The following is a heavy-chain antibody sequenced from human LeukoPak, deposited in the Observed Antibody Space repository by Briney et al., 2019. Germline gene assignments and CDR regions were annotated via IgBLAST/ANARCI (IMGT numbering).Heavy chain of an antibody. V-gene: IGHV1-24*01. CDR2: FDPEDGET. D-gene: IGHD3-3*01. Sequence: ASVKVSCKVSGYTLTELSMHWVRQAPGKGLEWMGGFDPEDGETIYAQKFQGRVTMTEDTSTDTAYMELSSLRSEDTAVYYCARAGYYDFWSGYYPYWGQGTLVTVSS. CDR3: ARAGYYDFWSGYYPY. CDR1: GYTLTELS. J-gene: IGHJ4*02.